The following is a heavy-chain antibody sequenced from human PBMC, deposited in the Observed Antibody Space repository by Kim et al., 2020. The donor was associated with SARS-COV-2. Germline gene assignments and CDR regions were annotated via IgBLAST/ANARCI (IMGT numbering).Heavy chain of an antibody. CDR3: ARGCVYYDSSGYQSHNWFDP. J-gene: IGHJ5*02. D-gene: IGHD3-22*01. Sequence: RVTISVDTSKNQFSLKLSSVTAADTAVYYCARGCVYYDSSGYQSHNWFDPWGQGTLVTVSS. V-gene: IGHV4-34*01.